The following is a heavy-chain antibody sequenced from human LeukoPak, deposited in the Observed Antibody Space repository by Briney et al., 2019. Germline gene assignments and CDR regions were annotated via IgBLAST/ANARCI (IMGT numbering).Heavy chain of an antibody. D-gene: IGHD4-17*01. V-gene: IGHV3-7*01. Sequence: GGSLRLSCAASGFTFSRSWMSWVRQAPGKGLEWVANINQDGSEEYYVGSVEGRFTISRDNAKSPLYLQMNSLRAGDTAVYYCTSRVTQHKYFGPWGQGSLVTVS. CDR3: TSRVTQHKYFGP. CDR2: INQDGSEE. J-gene: IGHJ5*02. CDR1: GFTFSRSW.